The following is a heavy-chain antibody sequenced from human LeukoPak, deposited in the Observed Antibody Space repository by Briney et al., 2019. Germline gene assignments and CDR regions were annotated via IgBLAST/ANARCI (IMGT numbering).Heavy chain of an antibody. D-gene: IGHD3-16*01. CDR3: ARDRMPYDSDAFDI. CDR2: ISSSSSTI. V-gene: IGHV3-48*04. J-gene: IGHJ3*02. CDR1: GFTFSSYS. Sequence: PGGSLRLSCAASGFTFSSYSVNWVRQAPGKGLEWVSYISSSSSTIYYADSVKGRFTISRDNAKNSLYLQMNSLRAEDTAVYYCARDRMPYDSDAFDIWGQGTMVTVSS.